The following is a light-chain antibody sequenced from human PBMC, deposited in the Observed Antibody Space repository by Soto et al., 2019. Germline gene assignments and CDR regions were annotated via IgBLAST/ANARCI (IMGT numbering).Light chain of an antibody. J-gene: IGLJ1*01. CDR1: SSDVGVNNY. V-gene: IGLV2-14*01. Sequence: QSLLTQPDSVYGAPGQSITISCTSTSSDVGVNNYVSWYQRHPGKAPKLIIYEVNNRPSGVSNRFSGSKSGNTASLTISGLQGEDEADYFCCSCRSISTFVSGSGTKVTVL. CDR3: CSCRSISTFV. CDR2: EVN.